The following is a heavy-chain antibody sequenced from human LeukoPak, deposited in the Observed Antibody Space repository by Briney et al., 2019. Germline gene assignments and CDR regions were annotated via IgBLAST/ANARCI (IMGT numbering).Heavy chain of an antibody. CDR2: IYYSGST. Sequence: SETLSLTCTVSGGSISSYYWSWIRQPPGKGLEWIGYIYYSGSTNYNLSLKSRVTISADTSKNQFSLKLSSVTAADTAVYYCARGTGTTWLDYWGQGTLVTVSS. D-gene: IGHD1-7*01. V-gene: IGHV4-59*01. CDR3: ARGTGTTWLDY. J-gene: IGHJ4*02. CDR1: GGSISSYY.